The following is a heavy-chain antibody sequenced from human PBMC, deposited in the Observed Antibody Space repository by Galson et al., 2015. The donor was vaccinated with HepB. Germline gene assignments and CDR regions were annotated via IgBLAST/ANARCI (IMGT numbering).Heavy chain of an antibody. CDR3: ARGDALSSLDYYYMDV. CDR1: GYTFTTYD. Sequence: QSGAEVKKPGASMKVSCKASGYTFTTYDVNWVRQATGQGLEWMGWMNPNSGNTGFAQKFQGRVTMTRNTSITTAYMELSSLRSEDTAVYYCARGDALSSLDYYYMDVWGKGTTVTVSS. CDR2: MNPNSGNT. V-gene: IGHV1-8*01. D-gene: IGHD6-13*01. J-gene: IGHJ6*03.